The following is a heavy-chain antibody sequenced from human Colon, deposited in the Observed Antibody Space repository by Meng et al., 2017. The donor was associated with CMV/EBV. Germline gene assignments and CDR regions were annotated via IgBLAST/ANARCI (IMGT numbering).Heavy chain of an antibody. D-gene: IGHD3-3*01. CDR3: VKDTRSGTYFYNLDY. CDR1: GFTFDDYA. Sequence: GGSLRLSCAASGFTFDDYAMHWVRQAPGRGLEWVSSISRNGRNTGYADSVKGRFTLYRDNAKNSLHLEMNRLRADDTALYFCVKDTRSGTYFYNLDYWGQGTLVTVSS. CDR2: ISRNGRNT. V-gene: IGHV3-9*01. J-gene: IGHJ4*02.